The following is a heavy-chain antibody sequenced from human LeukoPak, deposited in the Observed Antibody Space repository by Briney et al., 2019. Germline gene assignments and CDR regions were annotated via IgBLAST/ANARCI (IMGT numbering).Heavy chain of an antibody. J-gene: IGHJ4*02. D-gene: IGHD2-2*02. CDR3: ARGGPGYCSSTSCSTPFDY. Sequence: SVKVSCKASGGTFSSYAISWVRQAPGQGLEWMGGIIPIFGTANCAQKFQGRVTITADESTSTAYMELSSLRSEDTAVYYCARGGPGYCSSTSCSTPFDYWGQGTLVTVSS. CDR2: IIPIFGTA. V-gene: IGHV1-69*13. CDR1: GGTFSSYA.